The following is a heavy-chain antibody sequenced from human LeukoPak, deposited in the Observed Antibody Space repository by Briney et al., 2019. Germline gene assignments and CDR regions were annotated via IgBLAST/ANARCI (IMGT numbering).Heavy chain of an antibody. CDR3: AKVAGDRMDY. J-gene: IGHJ4*02. Sequence: GASVKVSCKASGYTLATYGFCWVRQAPGHGLEWMGWISANAGKTDYAQKFQGRVAITTDTSTSTAYMELRSLRPNDTAVYFCAKVAGDRMDYWGQGTLVTVSS. V-gene: IGHV1-18*01. CDR1: GYTLATYG. D-gene: IGHD6-13*01. CDR2: ISANAGKT.